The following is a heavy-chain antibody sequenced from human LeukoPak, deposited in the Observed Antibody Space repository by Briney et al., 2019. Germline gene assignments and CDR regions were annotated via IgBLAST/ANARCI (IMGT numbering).Heavy chain of an antibody. CDR3: ARHPQWLVLWFDP. CDR2: IYYSGST. D-gene: IGHD6-19*01. J-gene: IGHJ5*02. V-gene: IGHV4-39*01. Sequence: KPSETLSLTCTVSGGSISSSSYYWGWIRQPPGKGLEWIGSIYYSGSTYYNPSLKSRVTISVDTSKNQFSLKLSSVTAADTGVYYCARHPQWLVLWFDPWGQGTLVTVSS. CDR1: GGSISSSSYY.